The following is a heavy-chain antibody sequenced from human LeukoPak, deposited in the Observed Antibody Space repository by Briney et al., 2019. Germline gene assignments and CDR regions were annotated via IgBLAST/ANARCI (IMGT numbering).Heavy chain of an antibody. V-gene: IGHV3-21*01. Sequence: PGGSLTLSCAASGFTFSSYSMNWVRQAPGKGLEWVSSISSSSSYIYYADSVKGRFTISRDNAKNSLYLQMNSLRAEDTAVYYCARDFRSSSWYHGYFDYWGQGTLVTVSS. D-gene: IGHD6-13*01. CDR1: GFTFSSYS. J-gene: IGHJ4*02. CDR2: ISSSSSYI. CDR3: ARDFRSSSWYHGYFDY.